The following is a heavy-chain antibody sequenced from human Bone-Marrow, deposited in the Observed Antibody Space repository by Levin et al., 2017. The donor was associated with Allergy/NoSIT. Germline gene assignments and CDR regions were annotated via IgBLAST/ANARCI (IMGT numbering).Heavy chain of an antibody. J-gene: IGHJ4*02. CDR1: GFSLNNNGVG. Sequence: ASGPTLVKPTQTLTLTCTFSGFSLNNNGVGVGWVRQPPGKALELLAVIYWNQNINYTPSLMNRLTITDDTSKNQVVLSMTNMDPADTATYFCAHMLQGVSWGDYYFDSWGQGTLVTVSS. CDR2: IYWNQNI. V-gene: IGHV2-5*01. D-gene: IGHD3-16*01. CDR3: AHMLQGVSWGDYYFDS.